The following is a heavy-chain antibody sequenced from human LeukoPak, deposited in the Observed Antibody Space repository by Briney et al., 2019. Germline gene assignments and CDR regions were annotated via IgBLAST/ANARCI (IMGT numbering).Heavy chain of an antibody. CDR1: GYTFTSYG. J-gene: IGHJ4*02. V-gene: IGHV1-18*01. Sequence: ASVKVSCKASGYTFTSYGISWVRQAPGQGLEWMGWISAYNGHTNYAQKLQGRVTMTTGTSSSTAYMELRSLRSDDTALYYCARDTPMVPFDYWGQGTLVTVSS. D-gene: IGHD5-18*01. CDR3: ARDTPMVPFDY. CDR2: ISAYNGHT.